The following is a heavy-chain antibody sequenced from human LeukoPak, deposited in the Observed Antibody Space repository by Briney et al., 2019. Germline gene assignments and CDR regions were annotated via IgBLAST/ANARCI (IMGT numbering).Heavy chain of an antibody. CDR1: GASITNYY. Sequence: NSSETLSLTCTVSGASITNYYWGWTRQLPGKGLEWIGYIHASGRTGYNPSLTSRVIMSLDTSKNQFFLGLSSVTAADTAIYYCARHTRYGDFNHYDIWGRGTLVTVSS. CDR2: IHASGRT. CDR3: ARHTRYGDFNHYDI. D-gene: IGHD4-17*01. V-gene: IGHV4-4*09. J-gene: IGHJ3*02.